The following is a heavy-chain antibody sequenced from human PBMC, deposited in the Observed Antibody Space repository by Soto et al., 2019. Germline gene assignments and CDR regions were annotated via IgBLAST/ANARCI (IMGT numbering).Heavy chain of an antibody. Sequence: QVQLQESGPGLVKPSETLSLTCTGSGGSISGYYWSWIRQPPGKGLEWIDYIYYNGSTNYNPSLKNLVTISVDTSKNQFSLKLSSVTAADTAVYYCARLTNCGGDCPLFDYWGQGTLVTVSS. V-gene: IGHV4-59*01. CDR2: IYYNGST. J-gene: IGHJ4*02. CDR1: GGSISGYY. CDR3: ARLTNCGGDCPLFDY. D-gene: IGHD2-21*02.